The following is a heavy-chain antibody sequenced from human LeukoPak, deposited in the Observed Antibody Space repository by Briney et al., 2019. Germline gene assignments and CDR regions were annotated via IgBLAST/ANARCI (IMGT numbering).Heavy chain of an antibody. V-gene: IGHV3-21*01. CDR1: GFTFSSYS. J-gene: IGHJ4*02. D-gene: IGHD6-19*01. Sequence: GGSLRLSCAASGFTFSSYSMNWVRQAPGKGLEWVSSISSSSSYIYYADSVKGRFTISRDNAKNSLYLQMNSPRAEDTAVYYCARDPGRGLYFDYWGQGTLVTVSS. CDR3: ARDPGRGLYFDY. CDR2: ISSSSSYI.